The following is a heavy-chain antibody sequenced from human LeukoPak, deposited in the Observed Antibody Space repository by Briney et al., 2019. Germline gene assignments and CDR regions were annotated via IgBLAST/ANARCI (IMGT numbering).Heavy chain of an antibody. CDR3: ARGGGNFDY. D-gene: IGHD1-1*01. J-gene: IGHJ4*02. V-gene: IGHV3-7*04. Sequence: PGGSLRLPCAASGFTFSSYWMSWVRRAPGKGLEWVASIKPDGSEKYYVDSVKGRFTISRDNAKNSLYLQMNSLRAEDTAVYYCARGGGNFDYWGQGTLVTVSS. CDR2: IKPDGSEK. CDR1: GFTFSSYW.